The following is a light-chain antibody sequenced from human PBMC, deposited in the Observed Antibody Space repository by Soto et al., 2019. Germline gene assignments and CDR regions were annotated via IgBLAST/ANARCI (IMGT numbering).Light chain of an antibody. CDR1: QSVNIY. V-gene: IGKV3D-15*01. J-gene: IGKJ4*01. CDR3: QQYDDWLRLT. Sequence: EIVLTQSPGTLSLSPWERATLSSSASQSVNIYLAWYQQKPGQAPRLLIFGATYRATGIPARFSGSGSGTEFNLTISSLQSEDFAVYFCQQYDDWLRLTFGGGTKVDIK. CDR2: GAT.